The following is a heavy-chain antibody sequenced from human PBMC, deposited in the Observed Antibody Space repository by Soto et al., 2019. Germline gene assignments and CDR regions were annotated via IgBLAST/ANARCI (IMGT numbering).Heavy chain of an antibody. CDR2: IYYSGST. V-gene: IGHV4-61*01. CDR1: GGSVSSGSYY. CDR3: ARDIMGTNYYYYGMDV. Sequence: SETLSLTCTVSGGSVSSGSYYWSWIRQPPGKGLEWIGYIYYSGSTNYNPSLKSRVTISVDTSKNQFSLKLSSVTAADTAVYYRARDIMGTNYYYYGMDVWGQGTTVTVSS. J-gene: IGHJ6*02. D-gene: IGHD2-8*01.